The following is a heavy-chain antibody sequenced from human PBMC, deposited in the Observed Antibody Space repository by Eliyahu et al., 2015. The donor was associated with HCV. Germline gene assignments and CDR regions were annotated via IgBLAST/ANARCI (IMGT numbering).Heavy chain of an antibody. Sequence: QITLXESGXTLVKPTQTLTLTCTFSGFSLSTSGVGVGWIRQPPGXALEXLALIYWXDDKRYSPSLKSRLTITKDTSKXQVVLTMTNMDPVDTATYYCAHRKEDPDWFDPWGQGTLVTVSS. CDR2: IYWXDDK. CDR3: AHRKEDPDWFDP. CDR1: GFSLSTSGVG. V-gene: IGHV2-5*02. J-gene: IGHJ5*02.